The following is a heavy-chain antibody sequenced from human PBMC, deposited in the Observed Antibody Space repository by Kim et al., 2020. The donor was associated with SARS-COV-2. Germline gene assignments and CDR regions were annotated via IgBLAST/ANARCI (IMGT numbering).Heavy chain of an antibody. D-gene: IGHD4-17*01. CDR1: GYTFTSYY. V-gene: IGHV1-46*01. Sequence: ASVKVSCKASGYTFTSYYMHWVRQAPGQGLEWMGIINPSGGSTSYAQKFQGRVTMTRDTSTSTVYMELSSLRSEDTAVYYCARGGTVTTFYYYYYGMDVWGQGTTVTVSS. CDR2: INPSGGST. CDR3: ARGGTVTTFYYYYYGMDV. J-gene: IGHJ6*02.